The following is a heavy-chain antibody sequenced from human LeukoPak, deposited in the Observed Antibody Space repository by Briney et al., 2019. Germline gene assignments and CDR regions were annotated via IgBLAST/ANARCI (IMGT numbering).Heavy chain of an antibody. J-gene: IGHJ6*03. CDR3: ARVTVWGSYRRHYYYYYYMDV. D-gene: IGHD3-16*02. CDR1: GGAISSYY. CDR2: IYYSGST. V-gene: IGHV4-59*12. Sequence: PSETLSLTCTVSGGAISSYYWSWVRQPPGKGLEWIGYIYYSGSTNYNPSLKSRVTISVDTSKNQFSLKLSSVTAADTAVYYCARVTVWGSYRRHYYYYYYMDVWGKGTTVTVSS.